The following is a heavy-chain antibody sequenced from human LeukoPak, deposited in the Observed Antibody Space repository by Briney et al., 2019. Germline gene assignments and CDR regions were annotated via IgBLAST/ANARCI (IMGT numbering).Heavy chain of an antibody. CDR1: GFTFSSYG. V-gene: IGHV3-20*04. J-gene: IGHJ3*02. D-gene: IGHD2-2*02. CDR3: ARAYGYCSSTSCYNAFDI. CDR2: INWNGGST. Sequence: GGSLRLSCAASGFTFSSYGMHWVRQAPGKGLEWVSGINWNGGSTGYTDSVKGRFTISRDNAKNSLYLQMNSLRAEDTALYYCARAYGYCSSTSCYNAFDIWGQGTMVTVSS.